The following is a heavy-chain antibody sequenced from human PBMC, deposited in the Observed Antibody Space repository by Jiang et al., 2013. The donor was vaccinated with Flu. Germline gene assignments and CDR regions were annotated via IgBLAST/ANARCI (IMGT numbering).Heavy chain of an antibody. V-gene: IGHV4-59*01. CDR2: IYYSGST. CDR3: ARAGTGGGTAFDI. D-gene: IGHD3-16*01. J-gene: IGHJ3*02. CDR1: GGSISSYY. Sequence: PGLVKPSETLSLTCTVSGGSISSYYWSWIRQPPGKGLEWIGYIYYSGSTNYNPSLKSRVTISVDTSKNQFSLKLSSVTAADTAVYYCARAGTGGGTAFDIWGQGTMVTVSS.